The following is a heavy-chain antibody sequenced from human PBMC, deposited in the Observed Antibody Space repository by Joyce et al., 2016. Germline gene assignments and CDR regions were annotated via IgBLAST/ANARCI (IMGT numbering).Heavy chain of an antibody. Sequence: EVQLVESGGGLVQPGGSLRLSWAASGFTFSGNSMRWPRQAPGGGLGWVANIKQDGSAVYYLDSVKGRFTVSRDNARSLVHLQMVSLRVEDTALYYCARGKAFDVWGQGTMVTVSS. CDR1: GFTFSGNS. J-gene: IGHJ3*01. V-gene: IGHV3-7*01. CDR3: ARGKAFDV. CDR2: IKQDGSAV.